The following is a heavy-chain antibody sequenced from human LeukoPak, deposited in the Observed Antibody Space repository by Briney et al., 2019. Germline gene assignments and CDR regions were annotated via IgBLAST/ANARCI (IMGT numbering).Heavy chain of an antibody. CDR3: AKDYAVGSIDY. CDR1: GFTFSSFA. CDR2: VSTSGVGT. D-gene: IGHD3-16*01. J-gene: IGHJ4*02. V-gene: IGHV3-23*01. Sequence: GGSLRLSCAASGFTFSSFAMSWIRQAPGKGLEWVSSVSTSGVGTYYADSVRGRFTISRDNSKNTVFLQMYSLRAEDSAVYYCAKDYAVGSIDYWGQGTLVTVSS.